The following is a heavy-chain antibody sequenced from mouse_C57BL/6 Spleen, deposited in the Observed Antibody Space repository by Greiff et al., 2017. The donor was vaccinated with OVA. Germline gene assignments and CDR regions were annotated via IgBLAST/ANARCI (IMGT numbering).Heavy chain of an antibody. D-gene: IGHD2-14*01. J-gene: IGHJ2*01. CDR1: GYAFSSSW. V-gene: IGHV1-82*01. CDR2: IYPGDGAT. CDR3: AIGNSGDY. Sequence: QVQLQQSGPELVKPGASVTISCKASGYAFSSSWMNWVKQRPGKGLEWIGRIYPGDGATNYNGKFKSKATLTADKSSSTAYMQLSSLTSEDSAVYFCAIGNSGDYWGKGTTLTVAS.